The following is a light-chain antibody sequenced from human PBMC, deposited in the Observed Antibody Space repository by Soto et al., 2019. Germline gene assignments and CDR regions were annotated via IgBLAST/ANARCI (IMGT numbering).Light chain of an antibody. V-gene: IGLV2-8*01. Sequence: QSALTQPPSASGSPGQSVTISCTGSSSDVGDYNYVSWYQQHPGKAPKLMIYEVSKRPPGVPERFSGSKSGNTASLTVSGLQAGDEADYYCGSYADSAYIFGTGTKAPS. CDR3: GSYADSAYI. CDR2: EVS. CDR1: SSDVGDYNY. J-gene: IGLJ1*01.